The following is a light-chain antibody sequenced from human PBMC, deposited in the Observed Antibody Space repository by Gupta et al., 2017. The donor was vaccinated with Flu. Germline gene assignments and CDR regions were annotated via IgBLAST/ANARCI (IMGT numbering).Light chain of an antibody. J-gene: IGKJ4*01. V-gene: IGKV3-11*01. CDR3: QQRSYWHPFIT. Sequence: TVLTQSPVTLSLSPGDRATLSCRASQSVGRYLAWYQQKPGQAPRLLISDASNRATGIPARFSGSGAGTDFNLTISSREPEDFAVYYCQQRSYWHPFITFGGGTKVEMK. CDR2: DAS. CDR1: QSVGRY.